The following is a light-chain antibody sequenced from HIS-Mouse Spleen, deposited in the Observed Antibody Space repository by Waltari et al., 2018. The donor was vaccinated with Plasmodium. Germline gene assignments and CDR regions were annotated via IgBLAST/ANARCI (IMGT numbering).Light chain of an antibody. Sequence: QSALTQPASVSGSPGQSITISCPGTSRDVGIYNLVSCYQQHTGKAPELMIYEGSKRPSGVSNRFSGSKSGNTASLTISGLQAEDEADYYCCSYAGSSTHVVFGGGTKLTVL. V-gene: IGLV2-23*01. CDR1: SRDVGIYNL. J-gene: IGLJ2*01. CDR2: EGS. CDR3: CSYAGSSTHVV.